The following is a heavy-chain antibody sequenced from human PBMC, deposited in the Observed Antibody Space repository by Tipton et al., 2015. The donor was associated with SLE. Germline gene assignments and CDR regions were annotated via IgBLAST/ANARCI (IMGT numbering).Heavy chain of an antibody. D-gene: IGHD3-22*01. J-gene: IGHJ5*02. V-gene: IGHV4-39*07. CDR2: IYYSGTT. CDR3: ARGELIEGFDP. CDR1: GVSMSGSVYY. Sequence: TLSLTCTVSGVSMSGSVYYWTWIRQPPGKGLEWIGSIYYSGTTYYNPSLKNRLTISIDTSNNHFSLNLRSVTAADTAVYFCARGELIEGFDPWGQGTLVTVSS.